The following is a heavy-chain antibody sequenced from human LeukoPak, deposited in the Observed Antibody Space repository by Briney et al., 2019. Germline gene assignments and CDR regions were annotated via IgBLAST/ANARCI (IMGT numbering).Heavy chain of an antibody. CDR1: GFTFGDYA. CDR2: TRSKAYGGTT. J-gene: IGHJ4*02. D-gene: IGHD3-16*01. CDR3: TTYKQRVMN. Sequence: GRSLRLSCTASGFTFGDYAMSWVRQAPGKGLEWVGFTRSKAYGGTTEYAASVKGRFTISRDDSKSIAYLQMNSLKTDDTAVYYCTTYKQRVMNWGQGTLVTVSS. V-gene: IGHV3-49*04.